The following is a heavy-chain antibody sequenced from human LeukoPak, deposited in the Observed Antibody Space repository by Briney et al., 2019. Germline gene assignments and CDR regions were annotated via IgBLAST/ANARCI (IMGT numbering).Heavy chain of an antibody. V-gene: IGHV1-2*02. CDR1: GYTFTGYY. CDR2: SNPNSGGT. D-gene: IGHD2-2*01. Sequence: ASVKVSCKASGYTFTGYYMHWVRQAPGQGLEWMGWSNPNSGGTNYAQKFQGRVTMTRDTSISTAYMELSRLRSDDTAVYYCATTPGGYCSSTSCYYGDYWGQGTLVTVSS. J-gene: IGHJ4*02. CDR3: ATTPGGYCSSTSCYYGDY.